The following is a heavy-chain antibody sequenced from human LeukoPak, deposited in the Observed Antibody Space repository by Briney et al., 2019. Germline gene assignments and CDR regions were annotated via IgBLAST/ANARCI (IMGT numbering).Heavy chain of an antibody. CDR1: GGSFSGYY. CDR2: INHSGST. V-gene: IGHV4-34*01. Sequence: PSETLSLTCAVYGGSFSGYYWSWIRQPPGKGLEWIGEINHSGSTNYNPSLKSRVTISVDTSKNQFSLKLSSVTAADTAVYYCARLSGYDAFDIWGQVTMVTVSS. J-gene: IGHJ3*02. CDR3: ARLSGYDAFDI. D-gene: IGHD5-12*01.